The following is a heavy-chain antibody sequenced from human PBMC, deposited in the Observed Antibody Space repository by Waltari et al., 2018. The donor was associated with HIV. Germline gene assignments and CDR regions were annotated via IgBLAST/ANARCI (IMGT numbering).Heavy chain of an antibody. CDR2: IYTSGST. CDR1: GGSISSGSYY. V-gene: IGHV4-61*02. Sequence: QVQLQESGPGLVKPSQTLSLTCTVSGGSISSGSYYWSWIRQPAGKGLEWLGRIYTSGSTNYNPSLKRRVTISVNTSKNQFSLKLSSVTAADTAVYYCARDRNYYYDSSGYFFNPFDIWGQGTMVTVSS. CDR3: ARDRNYYYDSSGYFFNPFDI. J-gene: IGHJ3*02. D-gene: IGHD3-22*01.